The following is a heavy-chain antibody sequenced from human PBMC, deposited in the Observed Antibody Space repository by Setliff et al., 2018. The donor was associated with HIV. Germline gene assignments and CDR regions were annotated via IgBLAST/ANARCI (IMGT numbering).Heavy chain of an antibody. CDR3: ARDEPKNTEAAPGY. V-gene: IGHV1-2*06. J-gene: IGHJ4*02. D-gene: IGHD6-6*01. CDR2: ISPNNGAA. Sequence: ASVKVSCKATEYMILAYKMNWVRQAPGQGLEWIGRISPNNGAAEYAPKFQGRVIMTTDTSTSTAYMGLRSLRSDDTAVYYCARDEPKNTEAAPGYWGQGTLVTVSS. CDR1: EYMILAYK.